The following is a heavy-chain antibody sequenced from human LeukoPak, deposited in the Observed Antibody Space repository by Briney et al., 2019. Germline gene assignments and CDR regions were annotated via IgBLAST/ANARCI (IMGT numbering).Heavy chain of an antibody. CDR3: VRGQQFLASVFES. J-gene: IGHJ4*02. CDR2: ISGYNGNT. Sequence: ASVKVSCKVSGYTFSSHGFNWVRQAPGQGLEWMGWISGYNGNTDYAQKFQGRLTMTTDTSTSTVYMELRSLRPDDTAVYYCVRGQQFLASVFESWGQGTLVTVSS. D-gene: IGHD6-13*01. V-gene: IGHV1-18*01. CDR1: GYTFSSHG.